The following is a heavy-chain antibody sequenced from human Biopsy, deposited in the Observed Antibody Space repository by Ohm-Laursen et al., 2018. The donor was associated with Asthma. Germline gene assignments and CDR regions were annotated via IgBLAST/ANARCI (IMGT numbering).Heavy chain of an antibody. J-gene: IGHJ4*02. CDR1: GGTFNAYV. CDR3: ARKAGSCISRTCYSLDF. Sequence: SSVKVSCKSLGGTFNAYVIGWVRQAPGQGVEWMGGINSVFGTTTYPQKFQDRVTITADDSTSTVYMELSSLRSEDTAVYYCARKAGSCISRTCYSLDFWGQGTLVTVSS. D-gene: IGHD2/OR15-2a*01. V-gene: IGHV1-69*01. CDR2: INSVFGTT.